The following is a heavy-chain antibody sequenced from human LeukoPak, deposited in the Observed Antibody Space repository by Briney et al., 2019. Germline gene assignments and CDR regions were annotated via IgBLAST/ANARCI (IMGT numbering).Heavy chain of an antibody. CDR3: ARVSPNTLTTLQYFDY. Sequence: GGSLRLSCAASGFTFSSYWMSWVRQAPGKGLEWVANIKQDGSEKYYVDSVKGRFTISRDNAKNSLYLQMNSLRAEDTAVYYCARVSPNTLTTLQYFDYWGQGTLVTVSS. D-gene: IGHD4-17*01. V-gene: IGHV3-7*01. J-gene: IGHJ4*02. CDR2: IKQDGSEK. CDR1: GFTFSSYW.